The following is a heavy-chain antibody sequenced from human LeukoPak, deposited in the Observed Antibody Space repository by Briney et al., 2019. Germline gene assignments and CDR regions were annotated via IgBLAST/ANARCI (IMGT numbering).Heavy chain of an antibody. D-gene: IGHD3-9*01. CDR1: GYTLSDYY. V-gene: IGHV1-2*02. J-gene: IGHJ4*02. CDR3: ARSPHILTGENFDY. CDR2: INPNHGDT. Sequence: ASVKVSCKAYGYTLSDYYMHWVRQAPGQGLEWMGWINPNHGDTNYAQKFQDRVSMTRDTSISTAYMHLSRLRSADTAVYYCARSPHILTGENFDYWGQGTLLTVSS.